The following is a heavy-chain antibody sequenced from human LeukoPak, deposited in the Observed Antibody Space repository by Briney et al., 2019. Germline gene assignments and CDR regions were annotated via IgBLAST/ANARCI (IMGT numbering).Heavy chain of an antibody. Sequence: GGSLRLSCAASGFTIDETTMEWVRQGPGKGLEWVALISWDGGSTYYADSVKGRFTNSRDNSKNFVYVQVSSLRTEDTVLYYCATGNLYTSEQYNWFAPWGQGTLVSVSS. J-gene: IGHJ5*02. CDR1: GFTIDETT. D-gene: IGHD1/OR15-1a*01. CDR2: ISWDGGST. CDR3: ATGNLYTSEQYNWFAP. V-gene: IGHV3-43*01.